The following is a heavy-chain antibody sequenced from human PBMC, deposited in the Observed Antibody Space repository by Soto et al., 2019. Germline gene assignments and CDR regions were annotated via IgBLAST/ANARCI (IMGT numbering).Heavy chain of an antibody. D-gene: IGHD2-15*01. CDR2: ISAYNGNT. Sequence: QVQLVQSGAEVKKPGASVKVSCKASGYTFTSYGISWVRQAPGQGLEWMGWISAYNGNTNYAQKLQGRVTMTTDTPTSTAYMELRSLRSDDTAVYYCATCGVYCSGGSCFPNWFDPWGQGTLVTVSS. CDR3: ATCGVYCSGGSCFPNWFDP. CDR1: GYTFTSYG. J-gene: IGHJ5*02. V-gene: IGHV1-18*01.